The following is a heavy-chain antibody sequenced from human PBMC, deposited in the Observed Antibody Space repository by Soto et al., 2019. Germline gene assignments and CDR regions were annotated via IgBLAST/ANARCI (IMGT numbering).Heavy chain of an antibody. V-gene: IGHV3-23*01. D-gene: IGHD2-2*01. CDR3: AKDQDPLGYCSSTSCYAYFDY. CDR1: GFTFSSYA. J-gene: IGHJ4*02. CDR2: XXXXGGST. Sequence: GGSLRLSCAASGFTFSSYAMXXVRQAPGKGLEWVSAXXXXGGSTYYADSVKGRFTISRDNSKNTLYLQMNSLRAEDTAVYYCAKDQDPLGYCSSTSCYAYFDYWGQGTLVTVSS.